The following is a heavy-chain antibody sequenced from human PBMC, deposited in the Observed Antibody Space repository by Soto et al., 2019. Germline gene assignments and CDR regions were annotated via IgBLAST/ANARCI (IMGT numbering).Heavy chain of an antibody. V-gene: IGHV4-39*01. D-gene: IGHD2-2*01. CDR2: IYYSGST. CDR1: GGSISSSSYY. Sequence: SETLSLTCTVSGGSISSSSYYWGWIRQPPGKGLEWIGSIYYSGSTYYNPSLKSRVTISVDTSKNQFSLKLSSVTAADTAVYYCARSYIVVVPAATIWGDYGMDVWGQGTTVTVSS. CDR3: ARSYIVVVPAATIWGDYGMDV. J-gene: IGHJ6*02.